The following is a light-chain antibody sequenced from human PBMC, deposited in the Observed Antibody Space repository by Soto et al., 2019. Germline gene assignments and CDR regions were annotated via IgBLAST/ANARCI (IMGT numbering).Light chain of an antibody. Sequence: DIQMTQSPSSVSASVGDRVTITCRASQDIKYWLAWYQQKPGKAPNLLIYAASSLQSGVPSRFSGSGSGTDFALTISSLQPEDFATYYCQQSFSSPFTFGPGTKVDVK. CDR1: QDIKYW. CDR3: QQSFSSPFT. J-gene: IGKJ3*01. CDR2: AAS. V-gene: IGKV1-12*01.